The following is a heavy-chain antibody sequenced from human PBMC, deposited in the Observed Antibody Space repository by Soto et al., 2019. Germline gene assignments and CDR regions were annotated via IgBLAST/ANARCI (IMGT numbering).Heavy chain of an antibody. CDR1: GFNLSHPW. CDR3: TTGIYYDILTGYHDVAY. J-gene: IGHJ4*02. V-gene: IGHV3-15*01. CDR2: IKSKTDGGTA. D-gene: IGHD3-9*01. Sequence: PGGSLRLSCAASGFNLSHPWMTWVRQAAGKGLQWVGRIKSKTDGGTADYAAPVKGRFTISRDDSKNTVYLQMNSLKTEDTAVYYCTTGIYYDILTGYHDVAYWRQGTLVPVSS.